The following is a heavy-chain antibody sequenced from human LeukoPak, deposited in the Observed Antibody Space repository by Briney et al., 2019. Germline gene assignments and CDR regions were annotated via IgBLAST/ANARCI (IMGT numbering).Heavy chain of an antibody. J-gene: IGHJ5*02. Sequence: PSETLSLTCTVSGGSISSYYWSWIRQPPGKGLEWIGYIYYSGSTNYNPSNKGRVTISVDTSKTQFSLKLSSVAAADTAVYYCAREQFGLVDCSSTSCYSAWFDPWGQGTLVTVSS. CDR1: GGSISSYY. V-gene: IGHV4-59*01. CDR3: AREQFGLVDCSSTSCYSAWFDP. CDR2: IYYSGST. D-gene: IGHD2-2*02.